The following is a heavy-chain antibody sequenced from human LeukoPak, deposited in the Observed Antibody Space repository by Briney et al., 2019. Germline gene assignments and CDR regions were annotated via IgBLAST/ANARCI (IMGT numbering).Heavy chain of an antibody. Sequence: ASVKVSCKASGGTFSSYAISWVRQAPGQGLEWMGRIIPIFGTANYAQKFQGRVTITTDESTSTPYMELSSLRSEDTAVYYCASARYSSGWYLEYFQHWGQGTLVTVSS. J-gene: IGHJ1*01. CDR2: IIPIFGTA. V-gene: IGHV1-69*05. CDR3: ASARYSSGWYLEYFQH. CDR1: GGTFSSYA. D-gene: IGHD6-19*01.